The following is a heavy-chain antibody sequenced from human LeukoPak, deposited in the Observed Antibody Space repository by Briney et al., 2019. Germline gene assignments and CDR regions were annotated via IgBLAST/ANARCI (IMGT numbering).Heavy chain of an antibody. Sequence: PSETLSLTCTVSGGSISSSSYYWGWIRQPPGKGLGWIGSIYYSGSTYYNPSLKSRVTISVDTSKNQFSLKLSSVTAADTAVYYCARPSGSYSRENFDYWGQGTLVTVSS. V-gene: IGHV4-39*01. CDR2: IYYSGST. CDR3: ARPSGSYSRENFDY. D-gene: IGHD1-26*01. CDR1: GGSISSSSYY. J-gene: IGHJ4*02.